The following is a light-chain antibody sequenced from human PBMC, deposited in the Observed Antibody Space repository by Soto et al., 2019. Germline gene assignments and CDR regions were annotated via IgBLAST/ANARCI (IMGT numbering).Light chain of an antibody. J-gene: IGLJ2*01. CDR3: SSYTSSSTVV. Sequence: ALTQPASVSGSPGQSTTISCTGTSSDVGGYNYVSWYQQHPGKAPKLMIYEVSNRPSGVSNRFSGSKSGNTASLTVSGLQAEDEADYYCSSYTSSSTVVFGGGTKVTVL. CDR1: SSDVGGYNY. CDR2: EVS. V-gene: IGLV2-14*01.